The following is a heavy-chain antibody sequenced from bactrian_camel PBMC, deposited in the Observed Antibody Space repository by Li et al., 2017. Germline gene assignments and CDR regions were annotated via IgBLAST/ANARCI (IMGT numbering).Heavy chain of an antibody. Sequence: QVQLVESGGDLVQPGGSLRLSCAASGFTFSTYWMYWVRQAPGKGLEWVSAINSGGGRYTNYADSVKGRFTVSRDNAKNTVKLQLISLKPTDTAVYYCARDGGWTGYSFGYWGQGTQVTVS. CDR3: ARDGGWTGYSFGY. CDR2: INSGGGRYT. V-gene: IGHV3S25*01. CDR1: GFTFSTYW. D-gene: IGHD5*01. J-gene: IGHJ6*01.